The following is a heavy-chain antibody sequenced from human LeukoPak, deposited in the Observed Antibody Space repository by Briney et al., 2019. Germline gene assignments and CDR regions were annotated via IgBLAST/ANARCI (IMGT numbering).Heavy chain of an antibody. CDR2: ISAYNGNT. J-gene: IGHJ4*02. D-gene: IGHD3-10*01. CDR3: SRSARRMVRGVIITAPDY. CDR1: GYTFTSYG. Sequence: GASVKVSCTASGYTFTSYGISWVRQAPGQGLEWMGWISAYNGNTNYAQKLQGRVTMTTDTSTSTAYMELRSLRSDDTAVYYCSRSARRMVRGVIITAPDYWGQGTLVTVSS. V-gene: IGHV1-18*01.